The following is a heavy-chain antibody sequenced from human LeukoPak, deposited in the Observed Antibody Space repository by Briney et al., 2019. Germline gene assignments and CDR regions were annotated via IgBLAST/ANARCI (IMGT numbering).Heavy chain of an antibody. CDR3: ARDRLTSGSYFFDY. Sequence: GGSLRLSCAASGFTFSSYEMNWVRQAPGKGLEWVSYISSSGSTIYYADSVRGRFTISRDNAKNSMYLQMNSLRAEDTAVYYCARDRLTSGSYFFDYWGQGTLVTVSS. J-gene: IGHJ4*02. V-gene: IGHV3-48*03. CDR1: GFTFSSYE. CDR2: ISSSGSTI. D-gene: IGHD1-26*01.